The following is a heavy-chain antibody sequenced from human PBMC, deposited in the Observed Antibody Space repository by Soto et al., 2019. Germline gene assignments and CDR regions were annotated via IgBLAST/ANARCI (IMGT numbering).Heavy chain of an antibody. J-gene: IGHJ4*02. CDR1: GFTFSSYA. CDR2: ISGSGGST. CDR3: AKEHDFWSGYPPGGDFDY. V-gene: IGHV3-23*01. Sequence: GGSLRLSCAASGFTFSSYAMSWVRQAPGKGLEWVSAISGSGGSTYYADSVKGRFTFSRDNSKNTLYLQMNSLRAEDTAIYYCAKEHDFWSGYPPGGDFDYWGQGTLVTVSS. D-gene: IGHD3-3*01.